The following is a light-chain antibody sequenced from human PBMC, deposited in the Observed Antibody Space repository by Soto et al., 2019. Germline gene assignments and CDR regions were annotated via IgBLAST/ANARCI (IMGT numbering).Light chain of an antibody. J-gene: IGKJ1*01. CDR1: QSVTTN. CDR2: GAS. CDR3: QQYNNRPPWT. V-gene: IGKV3-15*01. Sequence: ETVMTQSPATLSVSPGERATLSCRASQSVTTNLAWYQHKPGQPPSLLIYGASTRATGIPARFSGSGSGMEFTLTISSLQSEDFAVYFCQQYNNRPPWTFGQGTKVEIK.